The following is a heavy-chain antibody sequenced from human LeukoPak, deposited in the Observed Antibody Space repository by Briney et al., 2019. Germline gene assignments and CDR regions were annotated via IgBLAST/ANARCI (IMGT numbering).Heavy chain of an antibody. J-gene: IGHJ4*02. D-gene: IGHD3-22*01. V-gene: IGHV1-18*01. Sequence: ASVKVSCKPSGYTFTTYGITWVRQAPGQGLEWMGWISPYNGNTNYAQKFQGRVTLTTDTSTSTAYMELRSLRSDDTAVYYWARGPHERSGYPDDWGQGTLVTVSS. CDR3: ARGPHERSGYPDD. CDR2: ISPYNGNT. CDR1: GYTFTTYG.